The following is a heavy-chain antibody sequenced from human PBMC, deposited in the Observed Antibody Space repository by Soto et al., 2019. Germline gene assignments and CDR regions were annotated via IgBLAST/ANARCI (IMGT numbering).Heavy chain of an antibody. V-gene: IGHV4-38-2*02. J-gene: IGHJ5*02. CDR2: IYHSGST. Sequence: PSETLSLTCAVSGYSISSGYYWGWIRQPPGKGLEWIGSIYHSGSTYYNPSLKSRVTISVDTSKNQFSLKLSSVTAADTAVYYCAREQPQWEPRGNWFDPWGQGTLVTVS. D-gene: IGHD1-26*01. CDR1: GYSISSGYY. CDR3: AREQPQWEPRGNWFDP.